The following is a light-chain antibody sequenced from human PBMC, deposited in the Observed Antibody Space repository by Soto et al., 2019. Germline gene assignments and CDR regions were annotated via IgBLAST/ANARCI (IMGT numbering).Light chain of an antibody. CDR2: DAS. J-gene: IGKJ2*01. CDR3: QQRSNWTRT. V-gene: IGKV3-11*01. Sequence: EIVLTQSPATLSLSPGERATLSCRASQSVSTYLAWYQQKPGQAPRLLIYDASNRATSTPARFSGSGSGTDFTLTISSLKSEDFAVYYCQQRSNWTRTFGQGTKLEIK. CDR1: QSVSTY.